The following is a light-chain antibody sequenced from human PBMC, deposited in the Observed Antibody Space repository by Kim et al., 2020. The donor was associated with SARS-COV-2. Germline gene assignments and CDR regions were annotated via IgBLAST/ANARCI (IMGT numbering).Light chain of an antibody. Sequence: PGERVTLSCRASQSVSSSYLTWYQQKPGQAPRLLIYGPSSRATGIPARFSGSGSGTDFTLTISSLQPEDFAVYYCQQDYNLLTFGGGTTVDI. CDR1: QSVSSSY. J-gene: IGKJ4*01. CDR2: GPS. V-gene: IGKV3D-7*01. CDR3: QQDYNLLT.